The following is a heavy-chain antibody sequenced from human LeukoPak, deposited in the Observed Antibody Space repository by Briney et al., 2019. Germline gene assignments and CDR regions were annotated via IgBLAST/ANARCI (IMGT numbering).Heavy chain of an antibody. CDR2: INPSGGST. V-gene: IGHV1-46*01. J-gene: IGHJ4*02. CDR3: ARERLGTSDY. D-gene: IGHD1-1*01. Sequence: ASVRVSCKSSGYTFTDYDINWVRQAPGQGREWMGIINPSGGSTSYAQKFQGRVTMTRDTSTSTIYMELSSLRSEDTAVYYCARERLGTSDYWGQGTLVTVSS. CDR1: GYTFTDYD.